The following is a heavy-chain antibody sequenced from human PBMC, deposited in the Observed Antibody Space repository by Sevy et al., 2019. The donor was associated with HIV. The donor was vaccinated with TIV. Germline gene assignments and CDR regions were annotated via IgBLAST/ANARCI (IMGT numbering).Heavy chain of an antibody. J-gene: IGHJ4*02. D-gene: IGHD2-8*01. CDR1: GFTFSKYS. CDR2: FSFGCGRI. Sequence: GGALRLSCEASGFTFSKYSMSWVRQAPGKGLEWVSTFSFGCGRINYADSVKCRFTISRDDSKNTLYLQMNSLRAEDTSVYYCAREGCTKHHDYWGQGTLVTVSS. V-gene: IGHV3-23*01. CDR3: AREGCTKHHDY.